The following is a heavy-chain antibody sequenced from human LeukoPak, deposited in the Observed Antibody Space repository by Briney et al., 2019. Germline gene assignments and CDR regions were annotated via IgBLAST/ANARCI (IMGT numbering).Heavy chain of an antibody. V-gene: IGHV3-13*01. Sequence: GGSLRLSCAASGFTFSSYDMHWVRQATGKGLEWVSAIGTAGDTYYPGSVKGRFTISRENAKNSLYLQMNSLRAEDTAVYYCARRVVVPAAPYYFDYWGQGTLVTVSS. CDR1: GFTFSSYD. CDR2: IGTAGDT. CDR3: ARRVVVPAAPYYFDY. D-gene: IGHD2-2*01. J-gene: IGHJ4*02.